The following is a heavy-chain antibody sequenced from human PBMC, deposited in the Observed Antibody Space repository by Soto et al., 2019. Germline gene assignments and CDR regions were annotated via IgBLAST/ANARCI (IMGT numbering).Heavy chain of an antibody. CDR1: GGSIRSYY. Sequence: SETLSLTCTVSGGSIRSYYWSWIRQPAGKGLEWIGRIYTSGSTNYNPSLKSRVTMSVDTSKNQLSLKLSSVTAADTAVYYCAREASSSWNWFDPWGQGTLVTVSS. D-gene: IGHD6-13*01. J-gene: IGHJ5*02. V-gene: IGHV4-4*07. CDR2: IYTSGST. CDR3: AREASSSWNWFDP.